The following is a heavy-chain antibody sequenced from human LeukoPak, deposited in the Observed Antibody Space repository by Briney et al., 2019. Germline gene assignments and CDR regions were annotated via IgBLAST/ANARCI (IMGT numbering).Heavy chain of an antibody. D-gene: IGHD3-10*01. CDR3: AREPATPYYGSGSYYKGFDY. V-gene: IGHV6-1*01. Sequence: SQTLSLTCAISGDSVSSNSAAWNWIRQSPSRALEWLGRTYYRSKWYNDYAVSVKSRITINPDTSKNQFSLQLNSVTPEDTAVYYCAREPATPYYGSGSYYKGFDYWGQGTLVTVSS. CDR1: GDSVSSNSAA. CDR2: TYYRSKWYN. J-gene: IGHJ4*02.